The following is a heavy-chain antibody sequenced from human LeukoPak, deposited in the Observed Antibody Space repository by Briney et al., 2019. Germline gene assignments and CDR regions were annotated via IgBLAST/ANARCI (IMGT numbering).Heavy chain of an antibody. J-gene: IGHJ4*02. D-gene: IGHD3-10*01. CDR2: ISYDGSNK. CDR1: GFTFSSYG. V-gene: IGHV3-30*18. CDR3: AKEGYYGSGGYS. Sequence: GGSLRLSCAASGFTFSSYGMHWVRQAPGKGLEWVAVISYDGSNKYYADSVKGRFTISRDNSKNTLYLQMNSLRAEDTAVYYCAKEGYYGSGGYSWGQGTLVTVSS.